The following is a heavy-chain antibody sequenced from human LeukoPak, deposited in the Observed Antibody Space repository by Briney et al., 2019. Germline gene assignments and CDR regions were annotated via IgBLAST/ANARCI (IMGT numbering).Heavy chain of an antibody. CDR3: AKDLHDYGDYVGWFDS. D-gene: IGHD4-17*01. CDR2: ISGSGGSA. CDR1: GFTFGSYA. Sequence: PGGSLRLPCAASGFTFGSYAMDWVRQAPGKGLEWVSAISGSGGSAYYADSVKGRFTISRDNSKYTLYLQMNSLRAEDTAVYYCAKDLHDYGDYVGWFDSWGQGTLVTVSS. J-gene: IGHJ5*01. V-gene: IGHV3-23*01.